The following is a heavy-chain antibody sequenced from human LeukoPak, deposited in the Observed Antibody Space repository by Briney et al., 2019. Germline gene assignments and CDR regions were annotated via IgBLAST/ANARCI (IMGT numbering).Heavy chain of an antibody. D-gene: IGHD2-15*01. J-gene: IGHJ4*02. CDR3: AKGHCSGGSCYGTDY. CDR1: GFTFGSYA. V-gene: IGHV3-23*01. CDR2: ISGSGENT. Sequence: GGSLRLSCAASGFTFGSYAMRWVRQAPGKGLEWVSAISGSGENTFYADSVKGRFAIARDNSKNTLYLQMNSLRAEDTAVYYCAKGHCSGGSCYGTDYWGQGTLVTVSS.